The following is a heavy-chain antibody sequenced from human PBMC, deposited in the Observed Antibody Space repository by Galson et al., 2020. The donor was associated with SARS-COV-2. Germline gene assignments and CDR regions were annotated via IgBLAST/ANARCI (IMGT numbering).Heavy chain of an antibody. CDR1: GGSFSGYY. V-gene: IGHV4-34*01. Sequence: EPSETLSLTCAVYGGSFSGYYWTWIRQPPGKGLEWLGEINHSGSTNYNPSLKSRVTISEDTSKTQFSLKLSSVTAADTAVYYCASSSWSYWYFVLWGRGTLVTVSS. D-gene: IGHD6-13*01. J-gene: IGHJ2*01. CDR3: ASSSWSYWYFVL. CDR2: INHSGST.